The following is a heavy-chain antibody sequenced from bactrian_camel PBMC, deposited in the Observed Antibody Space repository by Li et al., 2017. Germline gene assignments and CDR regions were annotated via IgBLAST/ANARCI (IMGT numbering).Heavy chain of an antibody. CDR1: GDTYRKYC. V-gene: IGHV3S55*01. CDR2: IESDGSA. D-gene: IGHD1*01. Sequence: HVQLVESGGGSVQAGGSLRLSCEYSGDTYRKYCMAWFQQDPRGEREGVAAIESDGSAYYADSVKGRFTISQGNPKNTLYLQMYSLKPDDTAVYYCAATGQMLSVAGCRTQGTQVTVS. J-gene: IGHJ4*01.